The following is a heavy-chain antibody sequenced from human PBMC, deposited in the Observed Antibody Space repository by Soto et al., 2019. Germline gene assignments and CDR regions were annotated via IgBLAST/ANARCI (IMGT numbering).Heavy chain of an antibody. CDR2: ISGSGGST. CDR1: GFTFSSYG. CDR3: AKDQGGSGTYYPVA. Sequence: GGSLRLSCASSGFTFSSYGMILVRQAPGKGLEWVSVISGSGGSTYYADSVKGRFTISRDNSKNTLYLQMNSLRAEDTAVYYCAKDQGGSGTYYPVAWGQGTLVTVSS. D-gene: IGHD3-10*01. J-gene: IGHJ5*02. V-gene: IGHV3-23*01.